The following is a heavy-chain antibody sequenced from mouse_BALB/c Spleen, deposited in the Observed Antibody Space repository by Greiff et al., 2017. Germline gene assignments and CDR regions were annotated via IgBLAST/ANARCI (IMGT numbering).Heavy chain of an antibody. D-gene: IGHD2-1*01. J-gene: IGHJ1*01. V-gene: IGHV5-9-3*01. Sequence: EVQGVESGGGLVKPGGSLKLSCAASGFTFSSYAMSWVRQTPEKRLEWVATISSGGSYTYYPDSVKGRFTISRDNAKNTLYLQMSSLRSEDTAMYYCAREGVYGNYWYFDVWGAGTTVTVSS. CDR2: ISSGGSYT. CDR3: AREGVYGNYWYFDV. CDR1: GFTFSSYA.